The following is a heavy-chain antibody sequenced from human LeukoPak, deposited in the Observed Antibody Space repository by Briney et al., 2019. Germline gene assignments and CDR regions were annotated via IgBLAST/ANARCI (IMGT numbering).Heavy chain of an antibody. CDR3: ARRSHCSSTSCPRGHYYYYYMDV. J-gene: IGHJ6*03. V-gene: IGHV4-39*01. Sequence: PSETLSLTCTVSGGSISSSSYYWGWIRQPPGKGLEWIGSIYYSGSTYYNPSLKSRVTISVDTSKNQFSLKLSSVTSADTAVYYCARRSHCSSTSCPRGHYYYYYMDVWGKGTTVTVSS. CDR2: IYYSGST. D-gene: IGHD2-2*01. CDR1: GGSISSSSYY.